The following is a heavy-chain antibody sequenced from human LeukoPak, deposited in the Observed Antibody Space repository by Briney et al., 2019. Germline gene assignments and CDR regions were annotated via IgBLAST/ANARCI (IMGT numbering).Heavy chain of an antibody. CDR1: GFSFGEYA. Sequence: GGSPRLSCRTSGFSFGEYALRWVRQAPGKGLEWVGFIRRKIYNETTDYDAPMKDRFTISRDDSKNTAYLQMHSLNNKDTAVYYCSRVMSLVGEGVLYFYYGMDVWGQGTTVIVSS. J-gene: IGHJ6*02. D-gene: IGHD2-8*02. CDR3: SRVMSLVGEGVLYFYYGMDV. V-gene: IGHV3-49*04. CDR2: IRRKIYNETT.